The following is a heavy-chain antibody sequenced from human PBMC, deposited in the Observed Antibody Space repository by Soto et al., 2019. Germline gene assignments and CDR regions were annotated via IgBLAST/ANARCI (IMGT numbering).Heavy chain of an antibody. Sequence: ASETLSLTCTVSGGSISSSYWSWIRQPPGKGLEWLAYIYDDGSANYNPSLKSRATISLDMSKNQFSLKLTSVTAADTAVYYCARDKYCSGGSCRKNWFDPWGQGTLVTVSS. CDR2: IYDDGSA. D-gene: IGHD2-15*01. V-gene: IGHV4-59*01. CDR1: GGSISSSY. J-gene: IGHJ5*02. CDR3: ARDKYCSGGSCRKNWFDP.